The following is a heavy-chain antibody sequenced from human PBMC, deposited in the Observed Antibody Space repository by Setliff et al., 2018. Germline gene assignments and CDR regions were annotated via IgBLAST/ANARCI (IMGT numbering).Heavy chain of an antibody. CDR1: GGSISGHY. V-gene: IGHV4-4*08. D-gene: IGHD3-3*01. CDR3: ARMTGFLYMDV. Sequence: SETLSLTCTVSGGSISGHYWTWIRQPPGKGLEWVGRIYTTWSTNYNPSLQSRVSISLDTSKSQFFLKLNSVTAADTAVYYCARMTGFLYMDVWGKGTPVTVSS. J-gene: IGHJ6*04. CDR2: IYTTWST.